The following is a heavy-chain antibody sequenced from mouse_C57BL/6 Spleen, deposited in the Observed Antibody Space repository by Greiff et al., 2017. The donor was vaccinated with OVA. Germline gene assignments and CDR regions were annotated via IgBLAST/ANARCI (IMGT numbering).Heavy chain of an antibody. J-gene: IGHJ4*01. D-gene: IGHD2-4*01. CDR2: INPRNGGT. Sequence: QVQLQQPGTGLVKPGASVKLSCTASGYTFTSYWMHWVTQRPGQGLEWIGNINPRNGGTNYNEQFKSQATLPVDKSYSTAYMQLSSLTSEDSAVEYWASGYYEYDKRRGDYWGKGTSVTVFS. V-gene: IGHV1-53*01. CDR1: GYTFTSYW. CDR3: ASGYYEYDKRRGDY.